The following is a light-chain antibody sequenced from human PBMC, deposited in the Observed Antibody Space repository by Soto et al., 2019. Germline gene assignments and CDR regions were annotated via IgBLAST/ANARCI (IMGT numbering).Light chain of an antibody. CDR3: QQYNKWPPYT. CDR2: GAS. Sequence: EIVMTQSPANLSVSPGERATLSCRASQSVSSNLAWYQQKPGQVPRLLIYGASTRATSIPARSSGSGSGTEFTLTINSLQSEDFAIYYCQQYNKWPPYTFGQGTKLEIK. CDR1: QSVSSN. V-gene: IGKV3-15*01. J-gene: IGKJ2*01.